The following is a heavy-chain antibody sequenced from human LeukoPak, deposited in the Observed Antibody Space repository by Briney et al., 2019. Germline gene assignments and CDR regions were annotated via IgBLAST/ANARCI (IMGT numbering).Heavy chain of an antibody. D-gene: IGHD2-15*01. CDR2: ISVSGGTT. CDR3: AKGWTKYCSGGSYYSPLYYFDY. CDR1: GFTFSTYA. V-gene: IGHV3-23*01. J-gene: IGHJ4*02. Sequence: PGGSLRLSCAASGFTFSTYAMSWVRQAPGKGLEWVSGISVSGGTTHYADSVKGRFTISRDNSKNTLSLQMNSLRAEDTAVYYCAKGWTKYCSGGSYYSPLYYFDYWGQGTLVTVSS.